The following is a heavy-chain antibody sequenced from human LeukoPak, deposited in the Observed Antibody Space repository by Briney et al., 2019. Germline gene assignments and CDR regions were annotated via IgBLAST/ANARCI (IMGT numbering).Heavy chain of an antibody. Sequence: GGSLRLSCAASGFTVSSNYMSWVRQAPGKGLEWVGFKAYGGTTKNAASVKGRFTISRDDSRSIAYLQMNSLKTEDTAVYYCTRRSFDIWGQGTMVTVSS. CDR1: GFTVSSNY. V-gene: IGHV3-49*04. CDR3: TRRSFDI. J-gene: IGHJ3*02. CDR2: KAYGGTT.